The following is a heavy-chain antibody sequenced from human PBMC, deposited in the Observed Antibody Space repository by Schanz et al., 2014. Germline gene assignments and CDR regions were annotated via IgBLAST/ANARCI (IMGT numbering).Heavy chain of an antibody. CDR3: AREVDLVVARFFDP. Sequence: EVKLFQSAGGLVQIGGSLRLSCATSGFAFSNFAMNWVRQTPGKGLEWVSGINYSGSITYYADFVKGRFTISRDNSKNTVYLEMNSLRAEDTAMYYCAREVDLVVARFFDPWGLGTLVTISS. D-gene: IGHD2-21*01. CDR1: GFAFSNFA. CDR2: INYSGSIT. V-gene: IGHV3-23*01. J-gene: IGHJ5*02.